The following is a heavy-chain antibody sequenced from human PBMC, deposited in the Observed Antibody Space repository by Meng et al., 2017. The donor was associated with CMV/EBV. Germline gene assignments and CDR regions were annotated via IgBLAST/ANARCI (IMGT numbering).Heavy chain of an antibody. D-gene: IGHD2-2*02. Sequence: LSLTCAASGFTFSSYEMNWVRQAPGKGLEWVSYISSSGSTIYYADSVKGRFTISRDNAKNSLYLQMNSLRAEDMAVYYCARHVYRVGAFDIWGQGTMVTVSS. V-gene: IGHV3-48*03. CDR1: GFTFSSYE. J-gene: IGHJ3*02. CDR2: ISSSGSTI. CDR3: ARHVYRVGAFDI.